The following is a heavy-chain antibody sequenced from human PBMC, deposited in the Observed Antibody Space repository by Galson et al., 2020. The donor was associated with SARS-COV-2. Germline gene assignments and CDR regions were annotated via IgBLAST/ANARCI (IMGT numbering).Heavy chain of an antibody. V-gene: IGHV3-30*18. J-gene: IGHJ4*02. CDR2: KQSHGSKQ. Sequence: GESLKLYCAAPGFTLSSYGLHRDRQAPGKGLEWVAVKQSHGSKQYHADPVKGRFTISRDNPKNTLYLQMNSLRAEDMAVYYCAKGSGTYYYDSSGVTWGQG. CDR1: GFTLSSYG. CDR3: AKGSGTYYYDSSGVT. D-gene: IGHD3-22*01.